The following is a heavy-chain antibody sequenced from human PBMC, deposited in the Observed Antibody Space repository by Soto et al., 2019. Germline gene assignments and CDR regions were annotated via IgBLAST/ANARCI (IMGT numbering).Heavy chain of an antibody. Sequence: SQTLSLTCVVSGASITGIYYYWARLRQSPGKGPEWIGSVFYTGFTSYNPYLESRGSVCVATTKSKFSQKLSAVTAADTAVYYCATSQKGYNWNYFDHWGQGALVTVSS. CDR1: GASITGIYYY. J-gene: IGHJ4*02. CDR2: VFYTGFT. V-gene: IGHV4-39*01. D-gene: IGHD1-20*01. CDR3: ATSQKGYNWNYFDH.